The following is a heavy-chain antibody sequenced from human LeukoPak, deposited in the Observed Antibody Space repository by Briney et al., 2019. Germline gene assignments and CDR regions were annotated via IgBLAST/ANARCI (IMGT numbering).Heavy chain of an antibody. D-gene: IGHD3-10*01. J-gene: IGHJ4*02. CDR2: ISGSGGST. CDR3: AKDTLGGFGESLDY. V-gene: IGHV3-23*01. CDR1: GFTFSSYA. Sequence: GGSLRLSCAASGFTFSSYAMSWVRQAPGKGLEWVSAISGSGGSTYYADSVKGRFTISRDNSKNTLYLQMNSLRAEDTAVYYCAKDTLGGFGESLDYWGQGTLVTVSP.